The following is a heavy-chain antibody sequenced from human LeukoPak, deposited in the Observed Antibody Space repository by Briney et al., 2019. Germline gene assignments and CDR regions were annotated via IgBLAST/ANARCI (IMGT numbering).Heavy chain of an antibody. D-gene: IGHD1-26*01. CDR1: GFTVSTTY. CDR2: IKNKADRGEI. CDR3: TTESSGSLPY. V-gene: IGHV3-15*01. J-gene: IGHJ4*02. Sequence: GGSLRLSCAASGFTVSTTYMSWVRQIPGTGLEWVGLIKNKADRGEIEYAAPVKDRFTISRDDSKNTVYLQMSSLKTEDTAVYYCTTESSGSLPYWGQGTLVTVSS.